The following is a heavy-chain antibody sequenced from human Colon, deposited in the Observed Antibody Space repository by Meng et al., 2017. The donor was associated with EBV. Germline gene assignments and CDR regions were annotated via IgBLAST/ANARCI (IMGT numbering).Heavy chain of an antibody. CDR2: IYYSGRT. V-gene: IGHV4-39*07. J-gene: IGHJ4*02. CDR1: GDSVSNKNKY. CDR3: ARGDLDGDCYYCLDF. D-gene: IGHD2-21*02. Sequence: QLRLQGSGPGLVKPSETLSLTCSVSGDSVSNKNKYWGWIRQPPGKELEWIGNIYYSGRTNYNPSLTSRVAISVDTSKNQFSLRLNSVTAADSAIYSCARGDLDGDCYYCLDFWGQGALVTVSS.